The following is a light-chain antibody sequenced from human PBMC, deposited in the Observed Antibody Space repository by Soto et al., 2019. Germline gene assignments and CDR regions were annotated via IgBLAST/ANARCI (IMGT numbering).Light chain of an antibody. J-gene: IGLJ1*01. CDR2: DVG. CDR3: SSYTTSTTYV. V-gene: IGLV2-14*03. Sequence: SALTQPASVSGSPGQSIAISCTGTSSDVGTYNYVSWFQQHPGKAPKLMIYDVGSRPSGVSNRFSGSKSGNTASLTISGLQAEDEADYYCSSYTTSTTYVFGTGTKLTVL. CDR1: SSDVGTYNY.